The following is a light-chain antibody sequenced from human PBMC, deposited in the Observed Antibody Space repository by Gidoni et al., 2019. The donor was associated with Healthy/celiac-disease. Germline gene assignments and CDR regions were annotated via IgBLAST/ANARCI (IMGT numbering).Light chain of an antibody. CDR3: QQYGSSPQT. CDR2: GAS. CDR1: QSVSSSY. J-gene: IGKJ1*01. Sequence: EIALPQSPGTLSLSPGERATLSCRASQSVSSSYLAWYQQKPGQAPRLLIYGASSRATGIPDRFSGSGSGTDFTLTISRLEPEDFAVYYCQQYGSSPQTFGQGTKVEIK. V-gene: IGKV3-20*01.